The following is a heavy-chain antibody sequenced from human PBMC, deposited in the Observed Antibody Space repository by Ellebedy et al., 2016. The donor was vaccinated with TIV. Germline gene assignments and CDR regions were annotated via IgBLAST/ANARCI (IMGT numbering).Heavy chain of an antibody. J-gene: IGHJ6*02. D-gene: IGHD2-15*01. CDR1: GFTFSSYA. V-gene: IGHV3-23*01. CDR3: AKGILPAEEYCSGGSCYSVVLYGMDV. Sequence: GESLKISCAASGFTFSSYAMSWVRQAPGKGLEWVSAISGSGGSTYYADSVKGRFTISRDNSKNTLYLQMNSLRAEDTAVYYCAKGILPAEEYCSGGSCYSVVLYGMDVWGQGTTVTVSS. CDR2: ISGSGGST.